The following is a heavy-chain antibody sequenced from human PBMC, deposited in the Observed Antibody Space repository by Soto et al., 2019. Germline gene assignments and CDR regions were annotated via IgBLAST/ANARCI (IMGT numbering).Heavy chain of an antibody. Sequence: SVKVACKASGGTFSNYAISWVRQAPGEGLEWMGGIVPIFGTVNYAQKFQGRVTITADESTSTVYMELSTLRPEDTAVYYCAREGLVLVPTTVNSDYYYYAMDVWGQGTTVTVSS. D-gene: IGHD4-17*01. CDR3: AREGLVLVPTTVNSDYYYYAMDV. V-gene: IGHV1-69*13. CDR1: GGTFSNYA. J-gene: IGHJ6*02. CDR2: IVPIFGTV.